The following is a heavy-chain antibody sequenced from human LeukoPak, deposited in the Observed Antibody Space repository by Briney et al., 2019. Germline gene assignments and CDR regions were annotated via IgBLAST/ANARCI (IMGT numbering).Heavy chain of an antibody. CDR1: GYTFTSYA. J-gene: IGHJ4*02. CDR3: ARDSGELLQYYFDY. D-gene: IGHD1-26*01. Sequence: ASVKVSCKASGYTFTSYAMHWVRQAPGQRLEWMGWINAGNGNTKYSQEFQGRVTITRDTSASTAYMELSSLRSEDMAVYYCARDSGELLQYYFDYWGQGTLVTVSS. V-gene: IGHV1-3*03. CDR2: INAGNGNT.